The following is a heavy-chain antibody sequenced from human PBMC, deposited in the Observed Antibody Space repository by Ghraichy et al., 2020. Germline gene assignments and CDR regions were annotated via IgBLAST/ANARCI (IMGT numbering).Heavy chain of an antibody. CDR2: IYYSGST. CDR3: ARHLRVSSIAARNRSYYYYGMDV. D-gene: IGHD6-6*01. V-gene: IGHV4-59*08. Sequence: SETLSLTCTVSGGSISSYYWSWIRQPPGKGLEWIGYIYYSGSTNYNPSLKSRVTISVDTSKNQFSLKLSSVTAADTAVYYCARHLRVSSIAARNRSYYYYGMDVWGQGTTVTVSS. J-gene: IGHJ6*02. CDR1: GGSISSYY.